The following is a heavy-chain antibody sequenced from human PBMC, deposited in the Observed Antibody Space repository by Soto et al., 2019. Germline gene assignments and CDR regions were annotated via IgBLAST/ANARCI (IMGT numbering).Heavy chain of an antibody. D-gene: IGHD2-21*02. J-gene: IGHJ4*02. Sequence: ASMKGSLKASWYTLTNHGIHLVRPAPGQRLEWMGWINAGNGNTKYSQKFQGRVTITRDTSASTAYMELSSLRSEDTAVYYCARSIVVVTALDYWGQGTLVTVSS. V-gene: IGHV1-3*01. CDR1: WYTLTNHG. CDR2: INAGNGNT. CDR3: ARSIVVVTALDY.